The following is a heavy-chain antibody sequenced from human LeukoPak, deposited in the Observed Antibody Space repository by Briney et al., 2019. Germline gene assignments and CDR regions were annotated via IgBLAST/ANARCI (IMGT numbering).Heavy chain of an antibody. CDR1: GGSISSRSYF. Sequence: PSETLSLTCTVSGGSISSRSYFWGWIRQPPGRGLEWIGSIYYSGTTYYNPSLKSRVTISEDTSKNQFSLKLSSVTAADTAVYYCARQAGQPLLPDYWGQGTLITVSS. CDR2: IYYSGTT. CDR3: ARQAGQPLLPDY. V-gene: IGHV4-39*01. D-gene: IGHD3-10*01. J-gene: IGHJ4*02.